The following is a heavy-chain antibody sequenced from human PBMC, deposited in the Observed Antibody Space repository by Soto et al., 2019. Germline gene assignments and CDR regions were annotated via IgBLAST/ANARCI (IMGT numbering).Heavy chain of an antibody. J-gene: IGHJ6*02. CDR2: IIPILGIA. CDR3: GGGDYYVDYYYYGMDV. V-gene: IGHV1-69*02. D-gene: IGHD3-10*02. Sequence: QVQLVQSGAEVKKPGSSVKVSCKASGGTFSSYTISWVRQAPGQGLEWMGRIIPILGIANYAQKFQGRVRITAEKSRSTAYVELRSLRSEDTAWYYCGGGDYYVDYYYYGMDVWGQGTTVTVSS. CDR1: GGTFSSYT.